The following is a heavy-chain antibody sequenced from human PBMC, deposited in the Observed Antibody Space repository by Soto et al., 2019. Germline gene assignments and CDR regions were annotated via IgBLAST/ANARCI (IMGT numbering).Heavy chain of an antibody. CDR2: ISGSGFKK. CDR1: GFIFENFG. V-gene: IGHV3-23*01. CDR3: ARGESFDY. J-gene: IGHJ4*02. Sequence: GGSLRLSCAASGFIFENFGMSWVRQAPGKGLEWISSISGSGFKKYYADSVKGQFTISRDNSKNTLYLQMNSLRAEDTAVYYCARGESFDYWGQGTLVTVSS.